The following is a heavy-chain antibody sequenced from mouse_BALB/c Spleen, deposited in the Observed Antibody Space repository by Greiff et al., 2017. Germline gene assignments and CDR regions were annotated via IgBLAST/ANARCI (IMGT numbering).Heavy chain of an antibody. CDR2: INPSSGYT. CDR1: GYTFTSYT. J-gene: IGHJ3*01. CDR3: ARTGAVPY. Sequence: VQRVESGAELARPGASVKMSCKASGYTFTSYTMHWVKQRPGQGLEWIGYINPSSGYTNYNQKFKDKATLTADKSSSTAYMQLSSLTSEDSAVYYCARTGAVPYWGQGTLVTVSA. D-gene: IGHD4-1*01. V-gene: IGHV1-4*01.